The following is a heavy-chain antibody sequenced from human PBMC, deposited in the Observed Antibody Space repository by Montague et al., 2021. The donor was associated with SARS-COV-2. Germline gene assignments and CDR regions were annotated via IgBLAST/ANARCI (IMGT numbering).Heavy chain of an antibody. D-gene: IGHD3-10*01. V-gene: IGHV3-30-3*01. CDR2: ISYDGSNK. J-gene: IGHJ6*04. CDR3: ARDREITMVRGAPLYGMDV. Sequence: SLILSCAASGFTFSSYAMHWVRQAPVQGLEWVAVISYDGSNKYYXDSVKGRFTISRDNSKNTLYLQMNSLRAEDTAVYYCARDREITMVRGAPLYGMDVWGKGTTVTVSS. CDR1: GFTFSSYA.